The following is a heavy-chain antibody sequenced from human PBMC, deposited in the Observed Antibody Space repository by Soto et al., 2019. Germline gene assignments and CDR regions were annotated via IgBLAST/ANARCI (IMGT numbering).Heavy chain of an antibody. CDR1: GFTFSSCT. CDR3: SGCSGGACHKNYGMDV. CDR2: ISPSSGHI. V-gene: IGHV3-21*06. Sequence: EVHLVESGGGLVKPGGSLRLSCAVSGFTFSSCTMNWVRQAPGKGLEWVSSISPSSGHIYYADSVKGRFTTTRDNANNSLFLQMNSLRGEDTAVYYCSGCSGGACHKNYGMDVWGQATTVTVSS. J-gene: IGHJ6*02. D-gene: IGHD2-15*01.